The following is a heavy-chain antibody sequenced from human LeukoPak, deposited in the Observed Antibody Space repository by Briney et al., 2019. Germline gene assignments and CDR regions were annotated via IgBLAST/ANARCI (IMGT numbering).Heavy chain of an antibody. CDR1: GDSVSSNSAV. CDR3: ARDRGRKYQTQFWYFDL. D-gene: IGHD2-2*01. Sequence: SQTLSLTCAISGDSVSSNSAVWTWIRQSPSRGLEWLGRTYYRSKWYYDYAVSVKSRITINPDTSKNQFSLKLSSVTAADTAVYYCARDRGRKYQTQFWYFDLWGRGTLVTVSS. CDR2: TYYRSKWYY. J-gene: IGHJ2*01. V-gene: IGHV6-1*01.